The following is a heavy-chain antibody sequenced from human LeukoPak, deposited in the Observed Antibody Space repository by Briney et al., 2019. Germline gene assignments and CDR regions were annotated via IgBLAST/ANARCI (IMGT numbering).Heavy chain of an antibody. CDR1: GGSISSSSYY. J-gene: IGHJ4*02. Sequence: SETLSLTCTVSGGSISSSSYYWGWIRQPPGKGLEWIGSIYYSGSTYNNPSLKSRVTISVDTSKNQFSLKLSSVTAADTAVYYCARGRDGYNLNFDYWGQGTLVTVSS. V-gene: IGHV4-39*01. CDR3: ARGRDGYNLNFDY. D-gene: IGHD5-24*01. CDR2: IYYSGST.